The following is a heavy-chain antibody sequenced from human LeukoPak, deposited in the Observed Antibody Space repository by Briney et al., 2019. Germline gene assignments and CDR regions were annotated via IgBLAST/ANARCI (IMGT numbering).Heavy chain of an antibody. D-gene: IGHD4-17*01. J-gene: IGHJ6*03. Sequence: PGGSLRLSCAASGFTVSSNYMSWVRQAPGKGLEWVSVIYSGGSTYYADSVKGRFTISRDNSKNTLYLQMNSLRAEDTAVYYCAKDRLWQPTVTTPYYYMDVWGKGTTVTISS. V-gene: IGHV3-66*02. CDR2: IYSGGST. CDR1: GFTVSSNY. CDR3: AKDRLWQPTVTTPYYYMDV.